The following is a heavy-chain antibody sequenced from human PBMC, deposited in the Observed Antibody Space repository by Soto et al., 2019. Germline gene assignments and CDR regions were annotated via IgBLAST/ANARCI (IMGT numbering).Heavy chain of an antibody. V-gene: IGHV4-30-4*01. D-gene: IGHD3-10*01. CDR1: GDSISSSNNY. CDR3: ARGVTMVRGVIHTPYFDY. J-gene: IGHJ4*02. Sequence: SETLSLTCTVSGDSISSSNNYWSWIRQPPGEGLEWIGFISYSGTTSYSPSLKSRLAISLDTSKNQFSLSLSSVTAADTAVYYCARGVTMVRGVIHTPYFDYWGQGTLVTVSS. CDR2: ISYSGTT.